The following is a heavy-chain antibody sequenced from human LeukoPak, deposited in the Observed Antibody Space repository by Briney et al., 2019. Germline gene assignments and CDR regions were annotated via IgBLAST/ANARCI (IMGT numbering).Heavy chain of an antibody. CDR1: AGSISTHY. CDR2: IPHSGST. D-gene: IGHD3-10*01. J-gene: IGHJ4*02. V-gene: IGHV4-59*11. CDR3: ARITQGTVHF. Sequence: SETLSLTCTVRAGSISTHYWGWIRQPPGKGLKCIGHIPHSGSTNYTPSLKIRVTISVDTSKNQFSLKLSSVPAADTAVYSCARITQGTVHFWGQGPLVTVSS.